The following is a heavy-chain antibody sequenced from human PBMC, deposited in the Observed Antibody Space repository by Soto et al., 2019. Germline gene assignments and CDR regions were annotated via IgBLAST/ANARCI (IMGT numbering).Heavy chain of an antibody. CDR3: AKDPYSTGRYTEDY. CDR1: GFTFSSYT. D-gene: IGHD6-19*01. Sequence: GGSLRLSCAASGFTFSSYTMNWVRQAPGKGLEWVSSISGSGGSTYYADSVKGRSTISRDNSRNTLYLQMNSLRAEDTAVYYCAKDPYSTGRYTEDYWGQGTLVTVSS. V-gene: IGHV3-23*01. J-gene: IGHJ4*02. CDR2: ISGSGGST.